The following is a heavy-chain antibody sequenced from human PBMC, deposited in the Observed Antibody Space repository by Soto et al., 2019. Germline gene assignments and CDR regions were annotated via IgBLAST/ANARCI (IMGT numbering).Heavy chain of an antibody. Sequence: QITLKESGPTLVKPTQTLTLTCTFSGFSLSTSGVGVGWIRQPPGKALEWLALIYWDDDKRYSPSLKSRLTITKDTSKNQVVLTMTNMDPVDTATYYCAHRWTWFEQLGIWFDPWGQGTLVTVSS. V-gene: IGHV2-5*02. D-gene: IGHD3-10*01. J-gene: IGHJ5*02. CDR3: AHRWTWFEQLGIWFDP. CDR2: IYWDDDK. CDR1: GFSLSTSGVG.